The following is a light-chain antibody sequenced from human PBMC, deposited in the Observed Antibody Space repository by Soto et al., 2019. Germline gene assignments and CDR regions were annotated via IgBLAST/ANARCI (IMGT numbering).Light chain of an antibody. Sequence: DLQMTQSPSTLSASVGDRVTISCRASERVSYWVAWYQQKPGEAPKLLIYRASTSQSGVPSRFSGSGSGTAFALTITSLQPDDIATYYCQQYSSYPWTFGQGTKVEV. CDR3: QQYSSYPWT. CDR1: ERVSYW. V-gene: IGKV1-5*03. J-gene: IGKJ1*01. CDR2: RAS.